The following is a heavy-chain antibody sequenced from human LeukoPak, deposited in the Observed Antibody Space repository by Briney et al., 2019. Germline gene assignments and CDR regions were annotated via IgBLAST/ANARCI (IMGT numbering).Heavy chain of an antibody. Sequence: GGSRKLPWPASGSRSRSYEWIWFGTAPGGGREWVSHISGGGESTVYPDAVKGRFIISRDNTKNSLYLQMNSLRVEDTGVYYCARRSGRRYEYWGQGVLVTVSP. V-gene: IGHV3-48*03. J-gene: IGHJ4*02. CDR3: ARRSGRRYEY. CDR2: ISGGGEST. CDR1: GSRSRSYE. D-gene: IGHD5-24*01.